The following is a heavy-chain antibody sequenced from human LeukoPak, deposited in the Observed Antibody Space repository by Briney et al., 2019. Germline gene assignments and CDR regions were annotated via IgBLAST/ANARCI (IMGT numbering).Heavy chain of an antibody. J-gene: IGHJ3*02. CDR1: GGSFSGYY. CDR3: PSSYYCAFDI. CDR2: INHSGST. V-gene: IGHV4-34*01. Sequence: SETLSLTCAVYGGSFSGYYWSWIRQPPGKGLEWIGEINHSGSTNYNPSLKSRVTISVDTSKNQFSLKLSSVTAADTAVYYCPSSYYCAFDIWGQGTMVTVSS. D-gene: IGHD3-10*01.